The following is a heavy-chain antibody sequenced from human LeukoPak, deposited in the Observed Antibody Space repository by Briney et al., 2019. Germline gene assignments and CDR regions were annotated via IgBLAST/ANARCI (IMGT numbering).Heavy chain of an antibody. V-gene: IGHV3-30*18. CDR1: GFTFSSYG. CDR3: SKDAFDY. CDR2: ISYDGSNK. J-gene: IGHJ4*02. Sequence: GRSLRLSCAASGFTFSSYGMHWVRQAPGNRLEWVAVISYDGSNKYYADSVKGRFTISRDNSKNTLYLQMNSLRAEDTAVYYCSKDAFDYWGQGTLVTVSS.